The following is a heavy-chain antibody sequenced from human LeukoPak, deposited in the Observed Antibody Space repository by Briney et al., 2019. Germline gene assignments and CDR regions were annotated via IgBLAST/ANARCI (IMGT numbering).Heavy chain of an antibody. CDR1: GGSIRGYY. D-gene: IGHD6-19*01. CDR2: IHYSGST. CDR3: AREGQWLPDWFDP. J-gene: IGHJ5*02. Sequence: PSETLSLTCTVSGGSIRGYYWSWIRQPPGQGLEWIGYIHYSGSTNYNPSLKSRVTISLDMSKNQFSLKLNSVTAADTAVYYCAREGQWLPDWFDPWGQGTLVTVSS. V-gene: IGHV4-59*01.